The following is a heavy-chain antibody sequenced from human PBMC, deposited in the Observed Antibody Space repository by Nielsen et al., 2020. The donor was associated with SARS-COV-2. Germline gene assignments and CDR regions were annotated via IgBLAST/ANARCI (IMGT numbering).Heavy chain of an antibody. CDR1: GFTFSSYG. CDR3: ARGGQLWSDDAFDI. V-gene: IGHV3-48*02. Sequence: GESLKISCAASGFTFSSYGMHWVRQAPGKGLEWVSYISSSSSTIYYADSAKGRFTISRDNAKNSLYLQMNSLRDEDTAVYYCARGGQLWSDDAFDIWGQGTMVTVSS. CDR2: ISSSSSTI. D-gene: IGHD5-18*01. J-gene: IGHJ3*02.